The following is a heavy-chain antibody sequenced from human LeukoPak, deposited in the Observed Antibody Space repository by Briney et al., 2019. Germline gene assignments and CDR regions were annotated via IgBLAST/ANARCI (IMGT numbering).Heavy chain of an antibody. J-gene: IGHJ4*02. CDR1: GYTFTGYY. V-gene: IGHV1-2*02. CDR2: INPNSGGT. D-gene: IGHD2-15*01. CDR3: ARGVVVAATPLDY. Sequence: GASVKVSCKASGYTFTGYYMHWVRQAPGQGLEWMGWINPNSGGTNYAQKFRGRVTMTRDTSISTAYMELSRLRSDDTAVYYCARGVVVAATPLDYWGQGTLVTVSS.